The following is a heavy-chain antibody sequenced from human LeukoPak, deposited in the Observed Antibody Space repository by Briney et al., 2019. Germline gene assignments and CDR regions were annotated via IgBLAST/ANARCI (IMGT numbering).Heavy chain of an antibody. CDR2: INWNVGSI. CDR1: GFTFYDYG. V-gene: IGHV3-20*04. Sequence: GVSLRLSCAASGFTFYDYGMSWVRQAPGKGLEWVSGINWNVGSIGYADSVKGRFTISRANAKIPLYLQMNSLRAEDTALYYCARGFVVITSRDAFDIWGQGTMVTVSS. J-gene: IGHJ3*02. D-gene: IGHD3-22*01. CDR3: ARGFVVITSRDAFDI.